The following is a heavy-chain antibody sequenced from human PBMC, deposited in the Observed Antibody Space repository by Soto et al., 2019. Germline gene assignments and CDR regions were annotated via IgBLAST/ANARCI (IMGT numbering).Heavy chain of an antibody. V-gene: IGHV1-8*01. Sequence: ASVKVSCKASGYTFTSYNINWVRQAPGQGLEWVAGSTSNSGNSDYAQKFQGRLTVTRDTSISTAYMELSSLRSDDTAVYYCVLLGVFDHWGQGPMVTV. CDR3: VLLGVFDH. CDR2: STSNSGNS. D-gene: IGHD3-3*01. CDR1: GYTFTSYN. J-gene: IGHJ4*02.